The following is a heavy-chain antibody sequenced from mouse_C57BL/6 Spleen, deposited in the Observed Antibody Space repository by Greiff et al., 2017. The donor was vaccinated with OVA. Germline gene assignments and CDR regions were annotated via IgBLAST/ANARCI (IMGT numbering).Heavy chain of an antibody. V-gene: IGHV1-82*01. CDR2: IYPGDGDT. CDR1: GYAFSSSW. J-gene: IGHJ2*01. Sequence: VQLVESGPELVKPGASVKISCKASGYAFSSSWMNWVKQRPGEGLEWIGRIYPGDGDTNYNGKFKGTATLTADKASSTAYMQLSSLTSENSAVYVCAFTAQATWGDYWGQGTTLTVSS. CDR3: AFTAQATWGDY. D-gene: IGHD3-2*02.